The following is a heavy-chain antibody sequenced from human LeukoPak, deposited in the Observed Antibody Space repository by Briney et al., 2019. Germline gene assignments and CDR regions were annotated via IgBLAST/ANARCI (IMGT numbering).Heavy chain of an antibody. V-gene: IGHV4-59*01. CDR1: GGSISSYY. CDR3: ARVVLVGDAFDI. CDR2: IYYSGST. J-gene: IGHJ3*02. Sequence: PSETLSLTCTVSGGSISSYYWSWIRQPPGKGLEWIGYIYYSGSTNYNPSLKSRVTISVGTSKNQFSLKLSSVTAADTAVYYRARVVLVGDAFDIWGQGTMVTVSS.